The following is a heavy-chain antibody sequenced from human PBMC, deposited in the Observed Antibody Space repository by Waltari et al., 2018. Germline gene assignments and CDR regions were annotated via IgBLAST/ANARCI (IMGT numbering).Heavy chain of an antibody. J-gene: IGHJ3*02. D-gene: IGHD3-10*01. V-gene: IGHV4-31*03. CDR1: GCSISSGGYY. Sequence: QVQLQESGPGLVKPSQTLSLTCTVSGCSISSGGYYLSWIRQHPGKGLEWIGYIYYSGSTYYNPSLKSRVTISVDTSKNQFSLKLSSVTAADTAVYYCAREPTLVEVLAFDIWGQGTMVTVSS. CDR2: IYYSGST. CDR3: AREPTLVEVLAFDI.